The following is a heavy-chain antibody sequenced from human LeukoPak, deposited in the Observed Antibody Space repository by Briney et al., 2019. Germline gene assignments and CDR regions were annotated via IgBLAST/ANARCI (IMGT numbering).Heavy chain of an antibody. CDR3: TNLTVASNFDY. CDR1: GFSFSVYE. V-gene: IGHV3-48*03. J-gene: IGHJ4*02. CDR2: ISSSGTTT. D-gene: IGHD6-19*01. Sequence: GGSLRLSCAASGFSFSVYEMHWVRQAPAKGLEWISDISSSGTTTYYADSVKSRLTISRDNATNPQDPHKKSLSAEDTAVYYCTNLTVASNFDYRGQGTLVTVSS.